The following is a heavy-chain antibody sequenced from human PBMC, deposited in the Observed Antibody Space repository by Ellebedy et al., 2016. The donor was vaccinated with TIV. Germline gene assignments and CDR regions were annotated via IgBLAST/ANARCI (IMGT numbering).Heavy chain of an antibody. Sequence: ASVKVSXKVSGYTFTRYGMSWVRKAPGQGLEWMGWIAVYNGHTKYAQKFQDRVVMTTETATSTVYMELRSLRSDDTAVYYCARSRLGGGHWYFDFWGRGTLVTVSS. V-gene: IGHV1-18*01. CDR1: GYTFTRYG. CDR3: ARSRLGGGHWYFDF. CDR2: IAVYNGHT. D-gene: IGHD3-10*01. J-gene: IGHJ2*01.